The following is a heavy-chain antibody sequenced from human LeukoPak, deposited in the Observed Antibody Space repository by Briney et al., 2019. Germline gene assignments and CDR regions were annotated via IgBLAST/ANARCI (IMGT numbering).Heavy chain of an antibody. V-gene: IGHV3-23*01. CDR3: AKGKWELAY. CDR1: GGSISSYY. CDR2: ISGSGGST. D-gene: IGHD1-26*01. J-gene: IGHJ4*02. Sequence: ETLSLTCTVSGGSISSYYWSWVRQAPGKGLEWVSAISGSGGSTYYADSVKGRFTISRDNSKNTLYLQMNSLRAEDTAVYYCAKGKWELAYWGQGTLVTVSS.